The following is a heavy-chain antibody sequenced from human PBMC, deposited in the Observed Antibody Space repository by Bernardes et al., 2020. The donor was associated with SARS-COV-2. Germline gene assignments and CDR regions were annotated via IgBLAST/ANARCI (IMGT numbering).Heavy chain of an antibody. D-gene: IGHD2-15*01. CDR3: ARDPIYCSGGSCYPYYYYYYGMDV. CDR2: ISYDGGNK. V-gene: IGHV3-30*03. CDR1: EFTFSSYG. Sequence: GGSLRLSCAASEFTFSSYGMHWVRQAPGKGLEWVAVISYDGGNKYYADSVKGRFTISRDISKNTLYRQMNSLRAEDTAVYYCARDPIYCSGGSCYPYYYYYYGMDVWGQGTTVTVSS. J-gene: IGHJ6*02.